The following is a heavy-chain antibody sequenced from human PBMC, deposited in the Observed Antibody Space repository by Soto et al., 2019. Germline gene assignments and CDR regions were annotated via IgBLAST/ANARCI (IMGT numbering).Heavy chain of an antibody. D-gene: IGHD5-12*01. CDR3: AKDGQYSGYDYAYYYYYMDV. CDR1: GFTFSSYA. Sequence: GGSLRLSCAASGFTFSSYAMSWVHQAPGKGLEWVSAISGSGGSTYYADSVKGRFTISRDNSKNTLYLQMNNLRADDTAVYYCAKDGQYSGYDYAYYYYYMDVWGKGTTVTVSS. J-gene: IGHJ6*03. V-gene: IGHV3-23*01. CDR2: ISGSGGST.